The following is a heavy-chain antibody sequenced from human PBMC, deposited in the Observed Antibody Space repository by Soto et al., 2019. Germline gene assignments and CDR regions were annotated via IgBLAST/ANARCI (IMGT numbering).Heavy chain of an antibody. V-gene: IGHV3-23*01. CDR2: ISGSGGST. Sequence: EVQLLESGGGLVQPGGSLRLSCAASGFTFSSYAMSWVRQAPGKGLEWVSAISGSGGSTYYADSVKGRFTISRDNSKNTXXLQMNSRRAEDTAVYYCAKRSPHGWLAPHYYGMDVWGQGTTVTVSS. CDR3: AKRSPHGWLAPHYYGMDV. D-gene: IGHD3-9*01. J-gene: IGHJ6*02. CDR1: GFTFSSYA.